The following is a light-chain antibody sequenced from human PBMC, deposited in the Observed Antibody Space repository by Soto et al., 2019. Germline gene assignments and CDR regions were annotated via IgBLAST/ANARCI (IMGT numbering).Light chain of an antibody. Sequence: QSALTQSPSASGSPGQSVTISCTGTSSDVGNYKYVSWYQQHPGKAPKLMIYEVSKRPSGVPDRFSGSKSGNTASLTVSGLQAEDEADYNCSSYAGSNNWVFGGGTKLTVL. CDR3: SSYAGSNNWV. V-gene: IGLV2-8*01. CDR1: SSDVGNYKY. CDR2: EVS. J-gene: IGLJ3*02.